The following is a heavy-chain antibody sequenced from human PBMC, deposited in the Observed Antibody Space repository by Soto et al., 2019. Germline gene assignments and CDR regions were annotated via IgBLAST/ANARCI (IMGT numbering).Heavy chain of an antibody. CDR3: AKRSGDFWSGFLDF. Sequence: EVQLLESGGGLVQPGGSLRLSCAASGFTFSNYAMNWVRQATGKGLEWVSAISGSGGTTYYADSVKGRFTISRDNSRNTLYRQVNSLRVEDTSVYYCAKRSGDFWSGFLDFWGQGTLVTVSS. CDR1: GFTFSNYA. V-gene: IGHV3-23*01. D-gene: IGHD3-3*01. CDR2: ISGSGGTT. J-gene: IGHJ4*02.